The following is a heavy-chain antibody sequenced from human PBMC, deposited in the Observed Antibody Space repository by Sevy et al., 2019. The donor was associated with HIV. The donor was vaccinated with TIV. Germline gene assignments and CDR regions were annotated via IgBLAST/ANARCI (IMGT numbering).Heavy chain of an antibody. CDR1: GFTFSDYY. Sequence: GGSQRLSCAASGFTFSDYYMTWIRQAPGKGLEWISYISSRRSYTNYADSVKGRFTISRDNAKNSLYLQMNSLRAEDAAVYYCARCRVVAADYYFDYWGRGTLVTVSS. J-gene: IGHJ4*02. CDR2: ISSRRSYT. V-gene: IGHV3-11*06. D-gene: IGHD1-26*01. CDR3: ARCRVVAADYYFDY.